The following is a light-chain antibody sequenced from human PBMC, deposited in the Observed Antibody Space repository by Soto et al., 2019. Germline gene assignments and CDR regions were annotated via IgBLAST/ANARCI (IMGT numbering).Light chain of an antibody. V-gene: IGKV1-39*01. CDR1: QSVSNW. J-gene: IGKJ5*01. CDR3: QQSYRTPPIT. CDR2: DVS. Sequence: DIKMTHSPSSLSASVGGAVTITSRGSQSVSNWLAWDQQKPGKAPKLLLYDVSSLESGVPSRFSGSGSGTDFTLTISSLQPEDFATYYCQQSYRTPPITFGQGTRLEIK.